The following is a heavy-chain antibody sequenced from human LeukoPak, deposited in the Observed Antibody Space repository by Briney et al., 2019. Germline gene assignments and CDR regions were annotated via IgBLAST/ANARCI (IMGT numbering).Heavy chain of an antibody. CDR1: GFTFSRYA. D-gene: IGHD5-18*01. J-gene: IGHJ5*02. CDR2: ISGSGGST. V-gene: IGHV3-23*01. Sequence: HTGGSLRLSCAASGFTFSRYAMSWVRQAPGKGLEWVSAISGSGGSTYYADSVKGRFTISRDNSKNTMYLQMNSLRAEDTAVYYCAKDGEVEDTTMVISNWFDPWGQGTLVTVSS. CDR3: AKDGEVEDTTMVISNWFDP.